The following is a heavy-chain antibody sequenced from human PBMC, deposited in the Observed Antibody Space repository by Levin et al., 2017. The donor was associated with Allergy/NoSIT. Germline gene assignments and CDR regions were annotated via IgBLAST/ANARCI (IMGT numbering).Heavy chain of an antibody. V-gene: IGHV3-15*07. CDR2: IKSKADGGTV. D-gene: IGHD7-27*01. CDR3: TSNWGWFDS. Sequence: GGSLRLSCVASGFTLSDAWMNWVRQTPGKGLEWVGRIKSKADGGTVDYAAPVKGTFTISRDDSKNTLYLQMNSLQTAATAVYYCTSNWGWFDSWGRGTLVTVSS. CDR1: GFTLSDAW. J-gene: IGHJ5*01.